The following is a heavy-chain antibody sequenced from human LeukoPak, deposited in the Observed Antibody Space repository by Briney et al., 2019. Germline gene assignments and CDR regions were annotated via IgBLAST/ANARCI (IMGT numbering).Heavy chain of an antibody. CDR3: ARSGLRYFDWSIV. Sequence: SQALSLTCTVSGGSVSSGSYYWNWIRQPAGKGLEWIGQIYTGGITNYNPSLKSRVTISVDTSKNHFSLKLSSVTAADTAVYYCARSGLRYFDWSIVWGQGTLVTVSS. CDR2: IYTGGIT. V-gene: IGHV4-61*09. D-gene: IGHD3-9*01. J-gene: IGHJ4*02. CDR1: GGSVSSGSYY.